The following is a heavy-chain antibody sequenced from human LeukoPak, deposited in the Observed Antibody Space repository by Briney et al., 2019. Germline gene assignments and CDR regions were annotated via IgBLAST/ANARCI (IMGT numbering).Heavy chain of an antibody. V-gene: IGHV3-23*01. CDR3: AKEGFYCSGGSCYSFYYYYMDV. CDR1: GFTFSSYG. Sequence: GGSLRLSCAASGFTFSSYGMHWVRQAPGKGLEWVSAISGSGGSTYCADSVKGRFTISRDNSKNTLYLQMNSLRAEDTAVYYCAKEGFYCSGGSCYSFYYYYMDVWGKGTTVTVSS. J-gene: IGHJ6*03. CDR2: ISGSGGST. D-gene: IGHD2-15*01.